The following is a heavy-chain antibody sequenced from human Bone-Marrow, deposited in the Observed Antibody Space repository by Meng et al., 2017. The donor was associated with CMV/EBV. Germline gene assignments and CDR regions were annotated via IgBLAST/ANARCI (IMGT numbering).Heavy chain of an antibody. Sequence: GESLKISCAASGFTFNDYALHWARQAPGKGLEWLAITSSDGSKEYYADSVKGRFSISRDNSKNTVYLQMNSLRAEDTAIYYCARDLQYCIYTTCYGMGYWGQGTLATVSS. CDR3: ARDLQYCIYTTCYGMGY. D-gene: IGHD2-15*01. V-gene: IGHV3-30-3*01. CDR2: TSSDGSKE. J-gene: IGHJ4*02. CDR1: GFTFNDYA.